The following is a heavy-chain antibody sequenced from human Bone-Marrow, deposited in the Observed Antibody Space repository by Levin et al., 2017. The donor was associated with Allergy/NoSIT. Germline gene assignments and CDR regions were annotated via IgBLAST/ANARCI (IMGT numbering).Heavy chain of an antibody. CDR1: GVNFRNNP. CDR3: ARDHSMVIATRPSDNVYGMDV. Sequence: GGSLRLSCKASGVNFRNNPFSWVRQAPGQGLEWMGGIIPMFGTATYAQELQGRVTITADESTNTAYMELSRLNSDDTAVYFCARDHSMVIATRPSDNVYGMDVWGQGTTVTVSS. J-gene: IGHJ6*02. CDR2: IIPMFGTA. D-gene: IGHD6-6*01. V-gene: IGHV1-69*01.